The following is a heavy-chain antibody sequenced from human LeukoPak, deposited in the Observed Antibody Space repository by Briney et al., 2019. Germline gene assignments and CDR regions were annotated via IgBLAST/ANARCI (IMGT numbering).Heavy chain of an antibody. CDR2: IKQDGSEK. V-gene: IGHV3-7*01. CDR1: GFSFSAFW. D-gene: IGHD3-10*01. Sequence: GGSLRLSCAASGFSFSAFWMTWLRQAPGKGLEWVANIKQDGSEKNYVESVKGRFSISRDNAKKSLYLQMNSLRAEDTAVYYCARDYYGSGSYYDRRGQGTLVTVS. CDR3: ARDYYGSGSYYDR. J-gene: IGHJ5*02.